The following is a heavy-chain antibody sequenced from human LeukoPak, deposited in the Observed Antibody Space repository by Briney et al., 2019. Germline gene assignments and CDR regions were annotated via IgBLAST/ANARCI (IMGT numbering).Heavy chain of an antibody. CDR2: TRNKARSYTT. D-gene: IGHD1-26*01. V-gene: IGHV3-72*01. J-gene: IGHJ3*02. CDR1: GFNFNDAA. CDR3: ATTSGSYGLAAFDI. Sequence: GGSLRLSCAAPGFNFNDAAMTWVRQAPGKGLEGVGRTRNKARSYTTDYAASVKARFTISRDDSKNSVYLQMNSLKTEDTAIYYCATTSGSYGLAAFDIWGQGTMVTVSP.